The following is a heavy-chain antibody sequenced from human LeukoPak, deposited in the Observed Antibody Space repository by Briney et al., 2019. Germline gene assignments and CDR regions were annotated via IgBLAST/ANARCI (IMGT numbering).Heavy chain of an antibody. CDR2: IQYDRTNE. J-gene: IGHJ6*03. CDR3: AKDRCSNGIGCYYYYMEV. Sequence: PGGSLRLSCAASGFTFSNYAMNWVRQAPGKGLEWVAYIQYDRTNEQYAHSVKGRFRISRDNSNNILYLQMNSLRTEDTAVYYCAKDRCSNGIGCYYYYMEVWGKGTTVTISS. D-gene: IGHD2-8*01. V-gene: IGHV3-30*02. CDR1: GFTFSNYA.